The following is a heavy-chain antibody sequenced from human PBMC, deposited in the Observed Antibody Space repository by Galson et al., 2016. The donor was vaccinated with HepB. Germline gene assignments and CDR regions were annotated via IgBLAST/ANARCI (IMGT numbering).Heavy chain of an antibody. D-gene: IGHD6-19*01. CDR2: IIPIFGTA. CDR1: GGTFSTYG. J-gene: IGHJ4*02. V-gene: IGHV1-69*06. Sequence: SVKVSCKASGGTFSTYGINWVRQAPGQGLEWMGGIIPIFGTADYAQQFQGRVTITADKSTTTAYMELNSLRSEDTAVYYCATPPPSIEVAGSQFDYWGQGTLVTVSS. CDR3: ATPPPSIEVAGSQFDY.